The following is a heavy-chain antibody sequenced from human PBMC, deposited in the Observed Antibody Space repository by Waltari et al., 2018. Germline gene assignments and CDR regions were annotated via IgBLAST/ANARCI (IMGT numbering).Heavy chain of an antibody. CDR2: MYSGGST. J-gene: IGHJ2*01. V-gene: IGHV3-53*01. Sequence: EVQLVESGGGLIQPGGSLRLSCAASGFTVSSNYMSWVRQAPGKGLEWVSVMYSGGSTYYADSVKGRFTISRDNSKNTLYLQMNSLRAEDTAVYYCARGLLWFGELRYFDLWGRGTLVTVSS. CDR1: GFTVSSNY. D-gene: IGHD3-10*01. CDR3: ARGLLWFGELRYFDL.